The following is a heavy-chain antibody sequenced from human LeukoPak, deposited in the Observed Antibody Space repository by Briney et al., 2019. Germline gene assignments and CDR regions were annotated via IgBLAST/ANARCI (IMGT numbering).Heavy chain of an antibody. V-gene: IGHV4-4*07. D-gene: IGHD3-22*01. CDR3: ARRPGDSSANAFDI. CDR1: GGSITSYY. J-gene: IGHJ3*02. CDR2: IYTSGST. Sequence: KPSETLSLTLTVSGGSITSYYWTWIRQPAGKGLEWIGRIYTSGSTNYNPSLKSRVTMSVDTSKNQFSLKLSSVTAADTAVYYCARRPGDSSANAFDIWGQGTMVTVSS.